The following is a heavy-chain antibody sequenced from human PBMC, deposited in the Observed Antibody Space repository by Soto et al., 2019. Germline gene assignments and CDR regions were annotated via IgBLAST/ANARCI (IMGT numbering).Heavy chain of an antibody. CDR2: IYYSGST. J-gene: IGHJ5*02. D-gene: IGHD3-16*01. V-gene: IGHV4-59*08. CDR1: GGSISSYY. CDR3: ARLGAQEIDP. Sequence: SETLSLTCTVSGGSISSYYWSWIRQPPGKGLELIGYIYYSGSTNYNPSLKSRVTISVDTSKNQFSLKLSSVSAADSAVYYWARLGAQEIDPWGQGTLVTVSS.